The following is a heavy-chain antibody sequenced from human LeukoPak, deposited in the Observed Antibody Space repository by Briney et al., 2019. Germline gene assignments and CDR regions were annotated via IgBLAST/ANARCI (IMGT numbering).Heavy chain of an antibody. Sequence: GGSLRLFCAASGFTFSSYAMSWVRQAPGKGLEWVSAISGSGGSTYYADSVKGRFTISRDNSKNTLYLQMNSLRAEDTAVYYCAKDRAQQLVPNWFDPWGQGTLVTVSS. CDR2: ISGSGGST. D-gene: IGHD6-13*01. V-gene: IGHV3-23*01. J-gene: IGHJ5*02. CDR1: GFTFSSYA. CDR3: AKDRAQQLVPNWFDP.